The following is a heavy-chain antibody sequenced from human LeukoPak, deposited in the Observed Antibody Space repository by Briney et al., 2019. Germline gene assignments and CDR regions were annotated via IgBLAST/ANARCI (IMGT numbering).Heavy chain of an antibody. CDR1: GASVSSNDYY. D-gene: IGHD5-24*01. J-gene: IGHJ4*02. Sequence: SETLSLTCTVSGASVSSNDYYCGWIRQPPGKGLEWIGSIYYSGTTYYNPSLKSRVTISVDTSKNQFPLDLTSVTAADTAVYYCARGRSMAAGASWGQGTLVTVSS. CDR3: ARGRSMAAGAS. CDR2: IYYSGTT. V-gene: IGHV4-39*06.